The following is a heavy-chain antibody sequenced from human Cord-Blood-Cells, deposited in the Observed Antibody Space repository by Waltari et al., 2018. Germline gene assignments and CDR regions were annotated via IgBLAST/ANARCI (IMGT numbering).Heavy chain of an antibody. CDR1: GFTFSSYS. CDR3: ARDYYDSSGYAYYYDYYDMDV. CDR2: ISSSSSTM. D-gene: IGHD3-22*01. J-gene: IGHJ6*02. Sequence: EVQLVESGGGLVQPGGSLRLSCAASGFTFSSYSMNWVRQAPGKGLEWVSYISSSSSTMYYTNSVKGRFTISRANAKNSLYLQMNSRRDEDKAVYYCARDYYDSSGYAYYYDYYDMDVWGHGTTFTVSS. V-gene: IGHV3-48*02.